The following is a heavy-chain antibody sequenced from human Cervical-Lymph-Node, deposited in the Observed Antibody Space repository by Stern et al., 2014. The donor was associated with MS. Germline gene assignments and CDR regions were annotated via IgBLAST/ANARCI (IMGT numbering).Heavy chain of an antibody. V-gene: IGHV3-7*01. CDR1: GFTFNNYW. Sequence: EVQLLESGGGLVQPGGSLRLSCAGSGFTFNNYWMSWVRQAPGKGLEWVANIKEDGSEKYYGDSVKGRFTISRDSAKNSLYLKMNSLRAEDTAVYYCARDRRKYNWKYWGQGTLVTVSS. J-gene: IGHJ4*02. D-gene: IGHD1-20*01. CDR2: IKEDGSEK. CDR3: ARDRRKYNWKY.